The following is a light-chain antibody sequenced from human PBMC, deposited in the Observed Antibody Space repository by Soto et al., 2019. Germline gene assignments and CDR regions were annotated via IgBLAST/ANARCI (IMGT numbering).Light chain of an antibody. V-gene: IGLV3-25*03. J-gene: IGLJ3*02. CDR3: QSADSSGTYVGV. Sequence: SYELTQPPSVSVSPGQTARITCSGDALPKQYAYWYQQKPGQAPVLMIYKDSERPSGIPERFSGSSSGTTVTLTISGVQAEDEADYYCQSADSSGTYVGVFGGGTKVTVL. CDR2: KDS. CDR1: ALPKQY.